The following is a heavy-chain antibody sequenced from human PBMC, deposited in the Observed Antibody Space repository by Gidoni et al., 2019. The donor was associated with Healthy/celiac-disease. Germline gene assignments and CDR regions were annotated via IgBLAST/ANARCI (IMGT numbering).Heavy chain of an antibody. CDR2: INPNSGGT. CDR3: ARDPYYYDSSGYYDY. Sequence: QVQLVQSGAEVKKPGASVKVSCKAAGYTITGYYMHWVRQAPGQGLEWMGWINPNSGGTNYAQKFQGRVTMTRDTSISTAYMELGRLRSDDTAVYYCARDPYYYDSSGYYDYWGQGTLVTVSS. J-gene: IGHJ4*02. V-gene: IGHV1-2*02. D-gene: IGHD3-22*01. CDR1: GYTITGYY.